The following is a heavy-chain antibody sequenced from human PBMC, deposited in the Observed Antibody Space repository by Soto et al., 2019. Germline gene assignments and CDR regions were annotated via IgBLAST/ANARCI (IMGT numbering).Heavy chain of an antibody. V-gene: IGHV3-23*01. J-gene: IGHJ4*02. CDR3: ANSYTIRVITHGGQDY. D-gene: IGHD3-16*01. CDR1: GFTFSSYA. Sequence: GGSLRLSCAASGFTFSSYAMSWVRQAPGKGLEWVSAISGSGTSTYYADSVKGRFAISRDNRKSTLYLQMGSLRVEDTAIYYCANSYTIRVITHGGQDYYGGGT. CDR2: ISGSGTST.